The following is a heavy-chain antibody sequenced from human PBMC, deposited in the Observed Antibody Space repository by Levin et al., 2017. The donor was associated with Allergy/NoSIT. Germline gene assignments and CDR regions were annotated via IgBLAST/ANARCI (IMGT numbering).Heavy chain of an antibody. J-gene: IGHJ4*02. V-gene: IGHV3-48*01. CDR2: IGSSSRTI. CDR1: GFTFSSYG. D-gene: IGHD2-21*02. Sequence: SCAASGFTFSSYGMNWVRQAPGKGLEWVSYIGSSSRTIYYADSVQGRFTISRDNAKNSLYLQMNSLRAEDTAVYYCARDGPPYCGGDCYSFDYWGQGTLVTVSS. CDR3: ARDGPPYCGGDCYSFDY.